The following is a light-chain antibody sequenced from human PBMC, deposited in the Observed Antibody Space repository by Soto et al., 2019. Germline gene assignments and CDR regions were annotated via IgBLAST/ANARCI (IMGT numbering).Light chain of an antibody. CDR1: QSVGSK. Sequence: EIVMTQSPPTLSVSPGERATLSCRASQSVGSKLAWYQQKPGQSPRLLIYGASTRATGIPASFSGSGSGTEFTLTISSLQSEDFALYYCQQYNNWPRTFGQGTKVEIK. V-gene: IGKV3-15*01. J-gene: IGKJ1*01. CDR3: QQYNNWPRT. CDR2: GAS.